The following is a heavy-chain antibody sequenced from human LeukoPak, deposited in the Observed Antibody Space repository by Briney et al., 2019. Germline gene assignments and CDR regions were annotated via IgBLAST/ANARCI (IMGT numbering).Heavy chain of an antibody. D-gene: IGHD3-22*01. J-gene: IGHJ3*02. V-gene: IGHV1-2*02. Sequence: ASVKVSCKASGYTFTGYYMHWVRQAPGQGLEWMGWTNPNSGGTNYAQKFQGRVTMTRDTSISTAYMELSRLRSDDTAVYYCAREFYPYYYDSSGNAFDIWGQGTMVTVSS. CDR1: GYTFTGYY. CDR2: TNPNSGGT. CDR3: AREFYPYYYDSSGNAFDI.